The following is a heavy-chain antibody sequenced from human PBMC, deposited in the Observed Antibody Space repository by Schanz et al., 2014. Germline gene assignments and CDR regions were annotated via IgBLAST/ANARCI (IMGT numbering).Heavy chain of an antibody. CDR1: GGTFSSFG. CDR3: ARDRRECGAEYYSVEVCEI. CDR2: IIPSLGLA. V-gene: IGHV1-69*04. J-gene: IGHJ4*02. D-gene: IGHD2-21*01. Sequence: VQLEQSGAEVKKPGSSVKVSCKASGGTFSSFGINWVRQAPGHGLEWMGRIIPSLGLAKYEQKFQDKVTMTADTSATTAYMELSGLRSEDTAVYYCARDRRECGAEYYSVEVCEIWGQGTLVIVSS.